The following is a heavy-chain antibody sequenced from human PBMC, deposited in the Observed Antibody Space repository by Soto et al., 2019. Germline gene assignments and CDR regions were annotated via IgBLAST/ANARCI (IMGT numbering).Heavy chain of an antibody. CDR1: GGTFSSYA. Sequence: ASVKVSCKASGGTFSSYAISWVRQAPGQGLEWMGGIIPIFGTANYAQKFQGRVTITADESTSTAYMELSSLRSEDTAVYYCARARVRDGYNFWFDPWGQGTLVTVSS. J-gene: IGHJ5*02. CDR3: ARARVRDGYNFWFDP. D-gene: IGHD5-12*01. V-gene: IGHV1-69*13. CDR2: IIPIFGTA.